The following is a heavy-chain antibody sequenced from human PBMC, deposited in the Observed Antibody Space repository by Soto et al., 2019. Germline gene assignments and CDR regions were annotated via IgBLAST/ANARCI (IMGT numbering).Heavy chain of an antibody. CDR3: AKDRISDNSRRGQLGLVDY. Sequence: EVQLVESGGGLVQPGRSLRLSCAASGFTFDDYAMHWVRQAPGKGLEWVSGISWNSGSIGYADSVKGRFTISRDNAKNSLYLQRNSLRAEDTALSYCAKDRISDNSRRGQLGLVDYWGQGTLVTVSS. D-gene: IGHD6-13*01. CDR1: GFTFDDYA. J-gene: IGHJ4*02. CDR2: ISWNSGSI. V-gene: IGHV3-9*01.